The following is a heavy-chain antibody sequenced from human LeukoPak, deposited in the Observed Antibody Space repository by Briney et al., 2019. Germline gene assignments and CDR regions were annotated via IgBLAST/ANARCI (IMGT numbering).Heavy chain of an antibody. CDR1: GYTFTSYA. Sequence: GASVTVSCTASGYTFTSYAISWVRQAPGQGLEWMGGIIPIFGTANYAQKLQGRVTITADESTSTAYMELSSLRSEDTAVYYCARDGRNYGDFDSWGQGTLVTVSS. D-gene: IGHD4-17*01. V-gene: IGHV1-69*13. CDR2: IIPIFGTA. J-gene: IGHJ5*01. CDR3: ARDGRNYGDFDS.